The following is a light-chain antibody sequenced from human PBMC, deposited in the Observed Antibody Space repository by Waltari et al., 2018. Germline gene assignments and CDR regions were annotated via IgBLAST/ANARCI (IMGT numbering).Light chain of an antibody. V-gene: IGLV2-14*01. CDR3: SSYTSRTTLV. Sequence: QSALTQPASVSASPGQSITISCTGTSSDVGSYNSVSWYQQHPGKAPKLIIYEVHYRPSGISDRFSGSKSGNTASLTISGLQAEDEADYYCSSYTSRTTLVFGGGTKLTVL. CDR2: EVH. CDR1: SSDVGSYNS. J-gene: IGLJ2*01.